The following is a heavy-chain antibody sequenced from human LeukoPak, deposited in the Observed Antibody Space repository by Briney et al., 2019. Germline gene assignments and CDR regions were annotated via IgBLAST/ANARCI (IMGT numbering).Heavy chain of an antibody. CDR1: GDSFRRYA. Sequence: SVKLSCKTWGDSFRRYAISEVRQAAGLVCDWLAGIIPIFGTADYAENFQGRITITSDESTSKAHMELSSVRSEDTAVYYCARVQGEHHHPKGSLDIWGRGTMVPVS. CDR2: IIPIFGTA. V-gene: IGHV1-69*13. D-gene: IGHD1-26*01. CDR3: ARVQGEHHHPKGSLDI. J-gene: IGHJ3*02.